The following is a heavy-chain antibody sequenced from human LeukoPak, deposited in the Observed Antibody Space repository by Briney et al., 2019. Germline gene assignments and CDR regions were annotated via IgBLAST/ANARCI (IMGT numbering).Heavy chain of an antibody. CDR1: GGSISSYY. V-gene: IGHV4-59*01. J-gene: IGHJ4*02. CDR2: IYYSGST. CDR3: ARDNPGLRAFDY. D-gene: IGHD2-21*02. Sequence: SETLSPTCTVSGGSISSYYWSWIRQPPGKGLEWIGYIYYSGSTNYNPSLKSRVTISVDTSKNQFSLKLSSVTAADTAVYYCARDNPGLRAFDYWGQGTLVTVSS.